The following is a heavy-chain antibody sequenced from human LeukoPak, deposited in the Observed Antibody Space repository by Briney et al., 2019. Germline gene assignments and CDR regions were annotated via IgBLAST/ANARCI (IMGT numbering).Heavy chain of an antibody. Sequence: GGSVTLPCAASGFTFSRYSMQGLRQAPGRGLEWVSSISSSSSYIYHADSVKGRFTISRDNAKNSLYLQMNSLRAEDTAVYYCARADLGGSCLHWGQGTLVTVSS. J-gene: IGHJ4*02. V-gene: IGHV3-21*01. CDR2: ISSSSSYI. D-gene: IGHD2-15*01. CDR1: GFTFSRYS. CDR3: ARADLGGSCLH.